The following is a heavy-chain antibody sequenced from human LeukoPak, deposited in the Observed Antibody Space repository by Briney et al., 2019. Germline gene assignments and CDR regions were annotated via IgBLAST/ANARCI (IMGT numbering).Heavy chain of an antibody. J-gene: IGHJ6*03. CDR3: AKDPADIVVVPAANYYYYYMDV. CDR1: GFTFSSYA. CDR2: ISSDGSNK. D-gene: IGHD2-2*01. Sequence: GGSLRLSCAASGFTFSSYAMHWARQAPGKGLEWVAVISSDGSNKYYADSVKGRFTISRDNSKNTLYLQTNSLRAEDTAVYYCAKDPADIVVVPAANYYYYYMDVWGKGTTVTISS. V-gene: IGHV3-30*04.